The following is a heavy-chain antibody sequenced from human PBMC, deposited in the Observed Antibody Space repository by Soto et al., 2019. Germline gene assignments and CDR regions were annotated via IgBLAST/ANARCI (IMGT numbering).Heavy chain of an antibody. CDR3: AREPSDGDYGGWFDP. Sequence: PSETLSLTCTVSGASITGTSYWSWIRQPAGKGLEWIGRFSLSGTTNYNPSLRSRVTISVDTSKNQFSLKLSSVTAADTAVYYCAREPSDGDYGGWFDPWGQGTLVTVSS. CDR2: FSLSGTT. J-gene: IGHJ5*02. D-gene: IGHD4-17*01. V-gene: IGHV4-61*02. CDR1: GASITGTSY.